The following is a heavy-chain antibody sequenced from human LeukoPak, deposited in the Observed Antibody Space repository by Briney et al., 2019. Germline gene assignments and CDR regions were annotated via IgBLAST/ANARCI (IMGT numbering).Heavy chain of an antibody. D-gene: IGHD5-12*01. CDR3: ARDRGGRRVATIRWFDP. CDR2: ISYDGSNK. CDR1: GFTFSSYA. Sequence: GGSLRLSCAASGFTFSSYAMHWVRQAPGKGLEWVAVISYDGSNKYYADSVKGRFTISRDNSKSTLYLQMNSLRAEDTAVYYCARDRGGRRVATIRWFDPWGQGTLVTVSS. V-gene: IGHV3-30*04. J-gene: IGHJ5*02.